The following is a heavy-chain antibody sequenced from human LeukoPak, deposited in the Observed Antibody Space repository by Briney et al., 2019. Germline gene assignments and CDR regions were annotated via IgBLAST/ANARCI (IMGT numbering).Heavy chain of an antibody. CDR2: ISSSSSYT. V-gene: IGHV3-11*06. J-gene: IGHJ4*02. CDR3: ARGQLTTPY. Sequence: GGSLRPSCAASGFTFSDYYMSWIRQAPGKGLEWVSYISSSSSYTNYADSVKGRFTISRDNAKNSLYLQMNSLRAEDTAVYYCARGQLTTPYWGQGTLVTVSS. D-gene: IGHD4-11*01. CDR1: GFTFSDYY.